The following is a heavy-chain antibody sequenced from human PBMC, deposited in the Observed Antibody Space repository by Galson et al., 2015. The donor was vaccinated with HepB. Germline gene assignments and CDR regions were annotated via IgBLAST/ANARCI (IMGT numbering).Heavy chain of an antibody. CDR1: GFSFSNAR. D-gene: IGHD3-10*01. Sequence: SLRLSCAASGFSFSNARMSWVRQAPGKGLEWVGRIIEKNYGGTADYAAPVKGRFTISGDDSKNTVYLQMNSLKTEDTAIYYCTRGIDRGVTASDYWGQGTLVTVSS. J-gene: IGHJ4*02. V-gene: IGHV3-15*01. CDR3: TRGIDRGVTASDY. CDR2: IIEKNYGGTA.